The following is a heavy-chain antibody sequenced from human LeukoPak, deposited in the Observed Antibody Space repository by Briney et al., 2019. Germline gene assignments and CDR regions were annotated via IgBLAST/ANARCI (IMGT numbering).Heavy chain of an antibody. J-gene: IGHJ4*02. CDR1: EITFSSYA. CDR2: ISASGGST. V-gene: IGHV3-23*01. D-gene: IGHD1-1*01. CDR3: APNWNLDY. Sequence: PGGSLTLSCVVSEITFSSYAMSWVRQAPGKGLDWVSAISASGGSTYYADSVKGRFTISRDNSKNTVYLQMNSLRGEDTAIYYCAPNWNLDYWGQGSLVTVSS.